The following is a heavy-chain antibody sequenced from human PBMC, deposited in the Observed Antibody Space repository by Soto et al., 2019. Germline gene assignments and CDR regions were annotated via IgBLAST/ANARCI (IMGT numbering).Heavy chain of an antibody. CDR1: GGSISSSSYY. V-gene: IGHV4-39*01. CDR3: ARLNYDFWSGYYTDY. J-gene: IGHJ4*02. D-gene: IGHD3-3*01. Sequence: PSETLSLTCTVSGGSISSSSYYWGWIRQPPGKGLEWIGSIYYSGSTYYNPSLKSRVTISVDTSKNQFSLKLSSVTAADAAVYYCARLNYDFWSGYYTDYWGQGTLVT. CDR2: IYYSGST.